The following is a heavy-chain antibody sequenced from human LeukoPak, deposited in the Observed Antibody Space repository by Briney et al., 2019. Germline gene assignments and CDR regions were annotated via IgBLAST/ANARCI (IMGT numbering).Heavy chain of an antibody. D-gene: IGHD6-13*01. CDR2: TCYRSKWYN. CDR3: AREWQQLVPDYYYYGMDV. V-gene: IGHV6-1*01. J-gene: IGHJ6*02. CDR1: GDSVSSNSAA. Sequence: SQTLSLTCAISGDSVSSNSAAWNWIRQSPSRGLEWLGRTCYRSKWYNDYAVSVKSRITINPDTSKNQFSLQLNSVTPEDTAVYYCAREWQQLVPDYYYYGMDVWGQGTTVTVSS.